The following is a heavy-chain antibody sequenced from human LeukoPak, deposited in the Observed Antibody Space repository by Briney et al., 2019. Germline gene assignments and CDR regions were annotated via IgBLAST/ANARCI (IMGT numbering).Heavy chain of an antibody. CDR2: ISYDGSNK. V-gene: IGHV3-30-3*01. CDR1: GFTFSSYA. Sequence: PGGSMRLSCAASGFTFSSYAMHWVRQAPGKGLEWVAVISYDGSNKYYADSVKGRFTISRDNSKNTLYLQMNSLRAEDTAVYYCARLLTNGGYGDYWGQGTLVTVSS. D-gene: IGHD4/OR15-4a*01. CDR3: ARLLTNGGYGDY. J-gene: IGHJ4*02.